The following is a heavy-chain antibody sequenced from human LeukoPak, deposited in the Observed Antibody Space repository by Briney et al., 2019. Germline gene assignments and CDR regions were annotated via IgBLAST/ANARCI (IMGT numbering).Heavy chain of an antibody. CDR2: ISYIGTT. V-gene: IGHV4-59*11. Sequence: PSETLPLTCVVSGDSFSSHYWTWIRQSPGKGLEWIGYISYIGTTNYNPSLKSRVTISIDTSKNQFSLKLRSVTAADTAVYYCARDLVTVTKGFDIWGQGTMVSVSS. CDR1: GDSFSSHY. J-gene: IGHJ3*02. D-gene: IGHD4-17*01. CDR3: ARDLVTVTKGFDI.